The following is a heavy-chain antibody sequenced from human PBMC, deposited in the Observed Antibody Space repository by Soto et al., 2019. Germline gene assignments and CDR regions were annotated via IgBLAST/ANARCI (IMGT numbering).Heavy chain of an antibody. Sequence: QVQLVQSGAEVKKPGSSVKVSCKAYGGTFSSYAISWVRQAPGQGLEWMGGIIPIFGTANYAQKFQGRVTITADESTSTAYMELSSLRSEDTAVYYCARGIVGATPYYFDYWGQGTLVTVSS. CDR2: IIPIFGTA. V-gene: IGHV1-69*01. J-gene: IGHJ4*02. CDR1: GGTFSSYA. D-gene: IGHD1-26*01. CDR3: ARGIVGATPYYFDY.